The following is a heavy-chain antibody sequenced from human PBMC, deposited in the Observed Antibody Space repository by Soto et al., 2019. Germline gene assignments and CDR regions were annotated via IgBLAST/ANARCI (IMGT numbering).Heavy chain of an antibody. CDR3: ARASCGGDCYSAFDI. V-gene: IGHV1-46*01. Sequence: QVQLVQSGAEVKKPGASVKVSCKASGYTFTSYYMHWVRQAPGQGLEWMGIINPSGGSTSYAQKFQGRVTMTRDTSTSTVYMELSSLRSEDTAVYYCARASCGGDCYSAFDIWGQGTMVTVSS. CDR1: GYTFTSYY. J-gene: IGHJ3*02. CDR2: INPSGGST. D-gene: IGHD2-21*02.